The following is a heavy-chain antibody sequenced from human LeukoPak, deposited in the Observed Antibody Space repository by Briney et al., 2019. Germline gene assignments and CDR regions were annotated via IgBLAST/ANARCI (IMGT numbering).Heavy chain of an antibody. D-gene: IGHD6-13*01. J-gene: IGHJ6*02. CDR3: ARGPGIAAGYGMDV. CDR1: GFTFSSYA. CDR2: ISYDGSNK. Sequence: PGGSLRLSCAASGFTFSSYAMSWVRQAPGKGLEWVAVISYDGSNKYYADSVKGRFTISRDNSKNTLYLQMNSLRAEDTAVYYCARGPGIAAGYGMDVWGQGTTVTVSS. V-gene: IGHV3-30-3*01.